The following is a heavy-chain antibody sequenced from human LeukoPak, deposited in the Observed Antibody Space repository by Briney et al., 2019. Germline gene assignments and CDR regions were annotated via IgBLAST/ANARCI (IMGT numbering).Heavy chain of an antibody. CDR1: GYSISSGYY. Sequence: SETLSLTCTVSGYSISSGYYWGWIRQPPGKGLEWIGSIYHSGSTYYNPSLKSRVTISVDTSKNQFSLKLSSVTAADTAVYYCASFGELSREYYFDYWGQGTLVTVSS. V-gene: IGHV4-38-2*02. CDR3: ASFGELSREYYFDY. CDR2: IYHSGST. D-gene: IGHD3-16*02. J-gene: IGHJ4*02.